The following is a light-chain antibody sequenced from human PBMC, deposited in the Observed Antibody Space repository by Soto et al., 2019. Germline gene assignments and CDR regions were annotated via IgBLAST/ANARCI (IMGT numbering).Light chain of an antibody. CDR2: SDN. Sequence: QSVLTQPPSASGTPGQRVTISCSGGSSNIGSNYAYWYQQLPGTAPKLLIYSDNQRPSGVPDRFSGSKSGTSASLAISGLQSEDEADYYCAAWDDSLNGSNWVFGGGTKLTVL. V-gene: IGLV1-44*01. J-gene: IGLJ3*02. CDR1: SSNIGSNY. CDR3: AAWDDSLNGSNWV.